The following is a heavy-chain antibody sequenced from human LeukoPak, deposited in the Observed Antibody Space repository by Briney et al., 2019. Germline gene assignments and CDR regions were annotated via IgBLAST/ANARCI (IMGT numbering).Heavy chain of an antibody. CDR1: GFTFSGYS. J-gene: IGHJ4*01. V-gene: IGHV3-23*01. CDR2: VWPKNDKT. D-gene: IGHD5-12*01. Sequence: GGSLRLSCVASGFTFSGYSMGWVRQAPGRGLEWVSFVWPKNDKTYYADSVRGRFTISRDNSKNTLYLQMDSLRAEDTAIYYCTKDREPDSGFGFDYWGQGTVVTVSS. CDR3: TKDREPDSGFGFDY.